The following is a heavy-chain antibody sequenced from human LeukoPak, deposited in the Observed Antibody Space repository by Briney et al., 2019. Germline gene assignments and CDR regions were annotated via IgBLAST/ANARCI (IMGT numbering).Heavy chain of an antibody. Sequence: GGALRLSCAASGFTFSSESMNWVRQAPGKGLEWVSSISSSSGDIYYADSVKGRFTISRDNAKNSLYLQMNSLRAEDTAVYYCARDADWDAFDIWGQGTMVTVSS. V-gene: IGHV3-21*01. J-gene: IGHJ3*02. CDR3: ARDADWDAFDI. D-gene: IGHD2-21*01. CDR1: GFTFSSES. CDR2: ISSSSGDI.